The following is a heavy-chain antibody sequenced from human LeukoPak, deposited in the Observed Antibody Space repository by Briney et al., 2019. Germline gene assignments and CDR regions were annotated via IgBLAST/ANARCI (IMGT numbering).Heavy chain of an antibody. D-gene: IGHD3-3*01. CDR1: GFTFSSYS. V-gene: IGHV3-48*01. CDR3: ARAQGEYYDFWSGYYAYGMDV. J-gene: IGHJ6*02. CDR2: ISSSSSTI. Sequence: GGSLRLSCAASGFTFSSYSMNWVRQAPGKGLEWVSYISSSSSTIYYADSVKGRFTISRDNAKNSLYLQMNGLRAEDTAVYYCARAQGEYYDFWSGYYAYGMDVWGQGTTVTVSS.